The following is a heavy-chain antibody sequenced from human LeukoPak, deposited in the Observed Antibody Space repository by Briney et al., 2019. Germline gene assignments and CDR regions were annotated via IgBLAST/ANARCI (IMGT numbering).Heavy chain of an antibody. CDR3: AREGAHSAFDI. CDR2: INHSGST. CDR1: GGSFSGYY. D-gene: IGHD1-26*01. J-gene: IGHJ3*02. V-gene: IGHV4-34*01. Sequence: PSETLSLTCAVYGGSFSGYYWSWIRQPPGKGLEWIGEINHSGSTNYNPSLKSRVTISVDTSKNQFPLKLSSVTAADTAVYYCAREGAHSAFDIWGQGTMVTVSS.